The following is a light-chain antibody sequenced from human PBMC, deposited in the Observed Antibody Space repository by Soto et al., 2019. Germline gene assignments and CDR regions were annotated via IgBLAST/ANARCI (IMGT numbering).Light chain of an antibody. CDR2: DAS. J-gene: IGKJ1*01. V-gene: IGKV3-11*01. CDR3: QQRSNWPRT. Sequence: EMVLALSRGTPFLSQEERATLSCRASQSVSSYLAWYQQKPGQAPRLLIYDASNRATGIPARFSGSGSGTDFTLTISSLEPEDFAVYYCQQRSNWPRTFGQGTKVDIK. CDR1: QSVSSY.